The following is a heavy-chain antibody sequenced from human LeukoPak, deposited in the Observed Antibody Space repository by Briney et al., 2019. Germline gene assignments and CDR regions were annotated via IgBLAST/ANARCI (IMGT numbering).Heavy chain of an antibody. CDR2: INPNGGGT. D-gene: IGHD2-15*01. J-gene: IGHJ4*02. Sequence: ASVKVSCKASGYTFTGYYLHCVRQAPGQGLEWVGWINPNGGGTNYAQKFQGRVTMTRDTSISTAYMELSGLTSDDTPVYYCARDRGGQGGRGDFDYWAQGTLVTVSS. CDR3: ARDRGGQGGRGDFDY. V-gene: IGHV1-2*02. CDR1: GYTFTGYY.